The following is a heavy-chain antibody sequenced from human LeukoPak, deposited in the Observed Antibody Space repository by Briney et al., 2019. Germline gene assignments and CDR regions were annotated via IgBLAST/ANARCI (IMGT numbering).Heavy chain of an antibody. CDR3: AREGSSEDFDS. CDR1: GFTFSSYE. V-gene: IGHV3-48*03. D-gene: IGHD6-19*01. CDR2: ISSSGCSI. J-gene: IGHJ4*02. Sequence: GESLRLSCAASGFTFSSYEMNWVRQAPGKGQEWVSYISSSGCSIYYADSVKGRFTISRDNAKNSLYLQMNSLRAEDTAVYYCAREGSSEDFDSWGQGTQVTVSS.